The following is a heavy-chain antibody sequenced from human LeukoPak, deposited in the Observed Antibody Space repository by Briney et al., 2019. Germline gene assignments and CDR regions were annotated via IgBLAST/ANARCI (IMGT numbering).Heavy chain of an antibody. CDR3: ARDPGWRRYDTLDI. V-gene: IGHV4-39*07. J-gene: IGHJ3*02. Sequence: PSETLSLTCTVSGGSISSSSYYWGWIRQPPGKGLEWIGSIYYSGSTYYNPSLKSRVTISVDTSKNQFSLKLSSVTAADTAVYYCARDPGWRRYDTLDIWGQGTMVTVSS. CDR2: IYYSGST. D-gene: IGHD3-22*01. CDR1: GGSISSSSYY.